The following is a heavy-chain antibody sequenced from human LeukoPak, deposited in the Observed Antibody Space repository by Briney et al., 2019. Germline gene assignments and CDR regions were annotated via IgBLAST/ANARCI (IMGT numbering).Heavy chain of an antibody. CDR1: GASIRSGPYY. CDR3: ASLHYYDSSGSYCAYFDY. CDR2: IHHNGKT. J-gene: IGHJ4*02. V-gene: IGHV4-39*01. D-gene: IGHD3-22*01. Sequence: SETLSLTCTVSGASIRSGPYYWSWIRQPPGKGLEWIGSIHHNGKTYYNPSLESRVTISVDTSKSQISLHLSSLTAADTAMYYCASLHYYDSSGSYCAYFDYWGQGTLVTVSS.